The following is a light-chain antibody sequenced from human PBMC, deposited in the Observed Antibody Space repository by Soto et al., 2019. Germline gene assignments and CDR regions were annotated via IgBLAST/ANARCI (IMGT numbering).Light chain of an antibody. CDR3: QERTNWPPGIT. Sequence: ETVLTQSPATLSLSPGDRATLSCRTSQSVSPYLAWYQQRPGQAPRLLIYDAYNRAAGIPARLSGSGSGTDFTLTISSLEPEDFAVYYCQERTNWPPGITFGPGTKVDIK. CDR2: DAY. V-gene: IGKV3-11*01. CDR1: QSVSPY. J-gene: IGKJ3*01.